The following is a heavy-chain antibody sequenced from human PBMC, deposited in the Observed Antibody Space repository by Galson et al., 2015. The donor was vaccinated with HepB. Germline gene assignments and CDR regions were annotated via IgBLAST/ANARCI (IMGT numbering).Heavy chain of an antibody. Sequence: SLRLSCAASGFTFSTYDMHWVRQATGKDLEWVSAIGTAGDTYYPGSVKGRFTISRDNAKNSLYLQMNSLRAGDTAVYYCVRGGLGTPGLFDYWGPGTLVTVSS. CDR3: VRGGLGTPGLFDY. CDR1: GFTFSTYD. D-gene: IGHD1/OR15-1a*01. V-gene: IGHV3-13*04. J-gene: IGHJ4*02. CDR2: IGTAGDT.